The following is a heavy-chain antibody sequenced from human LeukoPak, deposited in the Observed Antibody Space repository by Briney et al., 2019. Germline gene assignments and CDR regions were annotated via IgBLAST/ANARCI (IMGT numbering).Heavy chain of an antibody. Sequence: GGSLRLSCAASGFTFSSYAMSWVRQAPGKGLEWVSGISWNSGSIGYADSVKGRFTISRDNAKNSLYLQMNSLRAEDTALYYCAKDLLEMATISRGSFDYWGQGTLVTVSS. CDR3: AKDLLEMATISRGSFDY. CDR2: ISWNSGSI. D-gene: IGHD5-24*01. CDR1: GFTFSSYA. J-gene: IGHJ4*02. V-gene: IGHV3-9*01.